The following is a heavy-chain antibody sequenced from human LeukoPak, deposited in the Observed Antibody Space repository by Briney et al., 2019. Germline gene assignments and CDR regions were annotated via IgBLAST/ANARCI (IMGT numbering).Heavy chain of an antibody. D-gene: IGHD3-22*01. CDR3: AREKIYYDSSGYYVLYFDY. J-gene: IGHJ4*02. CDR1: GGSISSDSYY. CDR2: IYYSGST. V-gene: IGHV4-39*07. Sequence: SETLSLTCTVSGGSISSDSYYWGWIRQPPGKGLQWIGCIYYSGSTNYNPSLKSRVTISADTSKNQFSLKLSSVTAADTAVYYCAREKIYYDSSGYYVLYFDYWGQGTLVTVSS.